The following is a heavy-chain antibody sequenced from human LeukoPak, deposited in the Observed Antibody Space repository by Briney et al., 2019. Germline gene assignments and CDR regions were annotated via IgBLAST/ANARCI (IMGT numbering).Heavy chain of an antibody. CDR3: ARGPGDPRGLVGGSGYPFDY. CDR1: GGSISSDSSY. D-gene: IGHD3-22*01. Sequence: TSETLSLTCTVSGGSISSDSSYWSWVRQPAGKGLEWIGRIYTSGSTNYNPSLNNRVTMSVDTSKTQFSLKLSSVTAADTAVYYCARGPGDPRGLVGGSGYPFDYWGQGTLVTVSS. CDR2: IYTSGST. V-gene: IGHV4-61*02. J-gene: IGHJ4*02.